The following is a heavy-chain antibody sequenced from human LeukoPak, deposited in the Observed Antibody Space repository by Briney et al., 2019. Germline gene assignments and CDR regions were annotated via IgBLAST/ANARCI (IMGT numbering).Heavy chain of an antibody. CDR1: GDSISSYY. J-gene: IGHJ4*02. CDR3: ARQDYSGTYLFDY. CDR2: IYYSGST. V-gene: IGHV4-59*08. D-gene: IGHD1-26*01. Sequence: SETLSLTCTVSGDSISSYYWSWIRQPPGKGLEWIGYIYYSGSTNYNPSLKSRVTISVDTSKTQFSLKLTSVTATDTAVYYCARQDYSGTYLFDYWGQGTLVTVSS.